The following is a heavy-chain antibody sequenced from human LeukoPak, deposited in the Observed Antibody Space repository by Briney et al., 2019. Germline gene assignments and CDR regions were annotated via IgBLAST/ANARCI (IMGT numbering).Heavy chain of an antibody. Sequence: GGSLRLSCAASGFSVSSNYMSWVRQTPGKGLECVSLIYSGGNTYHADSVRGRFTISRDNSKNTLYLQMNSLRAEDAAVYFCAKAPVTSCRGAYCYPFDSWGQGTLVTVSS. CDR2: IYSGGNT. V-gene: IGHV3-53*01. J-gene: IGHJ4*02. CDR1: GFSVSSNY. CDR3: AKAPVTSCRGAYCYPFDS. D-gene: IGHD2-21*01.